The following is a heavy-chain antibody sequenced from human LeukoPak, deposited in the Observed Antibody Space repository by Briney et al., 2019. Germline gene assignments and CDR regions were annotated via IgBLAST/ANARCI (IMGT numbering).Heavy chain of an antibody. Sequence: SETLSLTCAVYGGSFSGYYWSWIRQPPGKGLEWIGEINHNGGTNYNPSLKSRVTISVDTSKNQFSLKLSSVTAADTAVYYCARDPDGYSPFDYWGQGTLVTVSS. CDR1: GGSFSGYY. D-gene: IGHD5-24*01. J-gene: IGHJ4*02. CDR2: INHNGGT. V-gene: IGHV4-34*01. CDR3: ARDPDGYSPFDY.